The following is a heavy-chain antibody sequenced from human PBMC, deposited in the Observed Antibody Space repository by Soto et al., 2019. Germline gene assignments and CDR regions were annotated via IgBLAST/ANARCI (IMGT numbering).Heavy chain of an antibody. V-gene: IGHV4-59*01. CDR2: IYYSGST. Sequence: SETLSLTCTVSGGSISSYYWSWIRQPPGKGLEWIGYIYYSGSTNYNPSLKSRVTISVDTSKNHFSLKLSSVTAADTAVYYCARYSSSDDYYYYYYMDVWGKGTTVTVSS. CDR1: GGSISSYY. D-gene: IGHD6-6*01. J-gene: IGHJ6*03. CDR3: ARYSSSDDYYYYYYMDV.